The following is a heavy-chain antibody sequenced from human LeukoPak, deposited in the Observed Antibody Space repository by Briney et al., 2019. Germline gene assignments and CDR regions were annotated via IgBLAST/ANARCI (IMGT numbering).Heavy chain of an antibody. CDR2: INHSGST. D-gene: IGHD2-15*01. CDR3: ARARRLYCSGGSCYSGWFDP. V-gene: IGHV4-34*01. J-gene: IGHJ5*02. Sequence: SETLSLTCAVYGGSFSGYYWSWIRQPPGKGLEWIGEINHSGSTNYNPSLKSRVTISVDTSKNQFSLKLSSVTAADTAVYYCARARRLYCSGGSCYSGWFDPWGQGTLVTVSS. CDR1: GGSFSGYY.